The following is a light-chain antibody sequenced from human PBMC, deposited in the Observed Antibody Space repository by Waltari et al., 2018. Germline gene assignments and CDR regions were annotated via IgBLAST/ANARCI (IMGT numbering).Light chain of an antibody. V-gene: IGLV3-21*01. CDR3: QVWDSTSDHRV. J-gene: IGLJ3*02. CDR1: DMGSKS. Sequence: SYVLTQPPSLSVAPGKTARLTCGGNDMGSKSVHWYQQRPGQAPVLVVYDESGRPSGIPERFSGSNSGNAVTLTISGVEAGDEADYYCQVWDSTSDHRVFGGGTKLTVL. CDR2: DES.